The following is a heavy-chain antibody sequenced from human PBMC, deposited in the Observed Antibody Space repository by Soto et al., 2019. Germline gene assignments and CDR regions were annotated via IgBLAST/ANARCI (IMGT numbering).Heavy chain of an antibody. CDR3: ARAGGTTVTGLWHFDS. CDR2: IWYDGTQK. Sequence: LRLSCESSGFTFNTYSMHWVRQPPGKGLEWLAAIWYDGTQKYYADSVKGRFIISRDNSKKTLYLEMNSLRAEDTAVYYCARAGGTTVTGLWHFDSWGQGTLVTVSS. D-gene: IGHD4-17*01. CDR1: GFTFNTYS. J-gene: IGHJ4*02. V-gene: IGHV3-33*01.